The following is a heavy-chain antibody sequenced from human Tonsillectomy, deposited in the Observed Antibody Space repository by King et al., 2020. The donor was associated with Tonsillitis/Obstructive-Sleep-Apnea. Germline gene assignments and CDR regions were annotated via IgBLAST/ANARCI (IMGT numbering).Heavy chain of an antibody. Sequence: LQLQESGPGLVKPSETLSLTCTVSGDSITSGTYYWAWIRQPPGKGPEWIGTFYYIGSTYYSPSLKSRVTISVDTSKNQVSLSLSSVTAADTAVYYCARHKGTVTTGYYYYYMDVWGKGTTVAVSS. CDR2: FYYIGST. CDR3: ARHKGTVTTGYYYYYMDV. D-gene: IGHD4-17*01. J-gene: IGHJ6*03. CDR1: GDSITSGTYY. V-gene: IGHV4-39*01.